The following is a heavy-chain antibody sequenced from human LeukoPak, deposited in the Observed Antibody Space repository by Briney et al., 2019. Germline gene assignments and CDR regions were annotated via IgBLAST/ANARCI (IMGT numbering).Heavy chain of an antibody. CDR1: GYIFTKYD. Sequence: ASVKVSCKTSGYIFTKYDISWVRQAPGQGPEWMGWITPYNGNAQSAPKFEGRVTMTTDTSASTAYLELRGLKSDDTAVYYCARETKDGVFFDYWGQGTLVIVSS. D-gene: IGHD6-13*01. J-gene: IGHJ4*02. CDR3: ARETKDGVFFDY. CDR2: ITPYNGNA. V-gene: IGHV1-18*01.